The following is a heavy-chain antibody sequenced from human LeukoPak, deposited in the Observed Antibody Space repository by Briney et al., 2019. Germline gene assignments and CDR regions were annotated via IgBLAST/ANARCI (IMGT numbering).Heavy chain of an antibody. J-gene: IGHJ4*02. CDR2: IYTSGST. D-gene: IGHD2-2*02. Sequence: SPETLSLTCTVSGGSISSGSYYWSWIRQPAGKGLEWIGRIYTSGSTNYNPSLKSRVTISVDTSKNQFSLKLSSVTAADTAVYYCASSVVVPAAIDGLFDYWGQGTLVTVSS. V-gene: IGHV4-61*02. CDR1: GGSISSGSYY. CDR3: ASSVVVPAAIDGLFDY.